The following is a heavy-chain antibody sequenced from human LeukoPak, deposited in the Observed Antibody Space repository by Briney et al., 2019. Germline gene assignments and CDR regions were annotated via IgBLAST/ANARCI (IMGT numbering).Heavy chain of an antibody. V-gene: IGHV1-18*01. CDR2: ISAYNGNT. Sequence: GASVKVSCKASGYTFTSYGISWVRQAPGQGLEWMGWISAYNGNTNYAQKLQGRVTMTTDTSTSTAYMELGSLRSDDTAVYYCARDLILFSSGWSKENWFDPWGQGTLVTVSS. D-gene: IGHD6-19*01. J-gene: IGHJ5*02. CDR1: GYTFTSYG. CDR3: ARDLILFSSGWSKENWFDP.